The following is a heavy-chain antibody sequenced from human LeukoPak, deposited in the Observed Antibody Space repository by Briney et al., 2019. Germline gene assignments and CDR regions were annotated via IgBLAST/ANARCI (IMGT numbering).Heavy chain of an antibody. D-gene: IGHD6-19*01. V-gene: IGHV1-8*03. CDR1: GYTFTSYD. CDR2: MNPNSGNT. Sequence: ASVKVSCKASGYTFTSYDINWVRQATGQGLEWMGWMNPNSGNTGYAQKFQGRVTITRNTSISTAYMELSSLRSEDTAVYYCARSGSSGWYHYYYYYMDVWGKGTTVTVSS. CDR3: ARSGSSGWYHYYYYYMDV. J-gene: IGHJ6*03.